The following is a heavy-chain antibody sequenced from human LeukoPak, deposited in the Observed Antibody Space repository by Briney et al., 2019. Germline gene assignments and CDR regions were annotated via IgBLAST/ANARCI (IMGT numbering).Heavy chain of an antibody. CDR2: INHSGGT. CDR3: AINVLRFLEWPDY. CDR1: GGSFSGYY. D-gene: IGHD3-3*01. Sequence: PSETLSLTCAVYGGSFSGYYWSWIRQPPGKGLEWIGEINHSGGTNYNPSLKSRVTISVDTSKNQFSLKLSSVTAADTAVYYCAINVLRFLEWPDYWGQGTLVTVSS. J-gene: IGHJ4*02. V-gene: IGHV4-34*01.